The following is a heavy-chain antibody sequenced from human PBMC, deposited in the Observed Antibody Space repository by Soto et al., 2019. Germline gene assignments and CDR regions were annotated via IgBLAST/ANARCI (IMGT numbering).Heavy chain of an antibody. J-gene: IGHJ5*02. V-gene: IGHV3-53*01. CDR3: ARELGGSWYNWFDP. CDR2: LHSDVST. D-gene: IGHD2-15*01. CDR1: GFTVSSNS. Sequence: EMQLVQSGGGLIQPGGSLRLSCAVSGFTVSSNSITWVRQAPGQGLEWVSVLHSDVSTYYVDSVKGRFVISRDNSMNTVYLQMNSLRAEDTAIYYCARELGGSWYNWFDPWGQGTLVTVSS.